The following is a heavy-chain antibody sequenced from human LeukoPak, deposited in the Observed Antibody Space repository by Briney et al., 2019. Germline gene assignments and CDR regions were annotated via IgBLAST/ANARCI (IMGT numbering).Heavy chain of an antibody. Sequence: GGSLRLSCAASGFTFSSYGMSWVRQAPGKGLEWVSAISGSGGSTYYADSVKGRFTISRDNSKNTLYLQMNSLRAEDTAVYYCAKGGRSPYYFDYWGQGTLVTVSS. J-gene: IGHJ4*02. V-gene: IGHV3-23*01. CDR1: GFTFSSYG. D-gene: IGHD1-26*01. CDR2: ISGSGGST. CDR3: AKGGRSPYYFDY.